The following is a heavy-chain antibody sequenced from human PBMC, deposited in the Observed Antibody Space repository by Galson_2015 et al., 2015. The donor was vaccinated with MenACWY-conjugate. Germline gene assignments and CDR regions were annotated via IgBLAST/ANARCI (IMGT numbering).Heavy chain of an antibody. CDR3: AREGTYTSGFPIALDL. J-gene: IGHJ5*02. CDR2: IYPVIGLA. CDR1: GDTFSNYG. Sequence: SVKVSCKASGDTFSNYGVTWVRQAPGQGLEWMGRIYPVIGLANSAQKFKGRVSITADNTATTGFMELSSLRPDDTAIYYCAREGTYTSGFPIALDLWGQGTLVTVSS. V-gene: IGHV1-69*04. D-gene: IGHD3-22*01.